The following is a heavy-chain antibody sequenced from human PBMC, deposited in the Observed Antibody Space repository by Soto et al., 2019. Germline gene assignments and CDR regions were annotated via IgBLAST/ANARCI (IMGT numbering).Heavy chain of an antibody. CDR1: GYTFTSFG. J-gene: IGHJ4*02. CDR2: ISGYNGKT. D-gene: IGHD3-22*01. V-gene: IGHV1-18*04. Sequence: ASVKVSCKTSGYTFTSFGVSWVRQAPGQGLEWMGWISGYNGKTKYAQTLQGRVTMTADTSTSTVYMELRGLRSDETAVYFCARDTMIADSGLGTYDYWGQGTTVTVSS. CDR3: ARDTMIADSGLGTYDY.